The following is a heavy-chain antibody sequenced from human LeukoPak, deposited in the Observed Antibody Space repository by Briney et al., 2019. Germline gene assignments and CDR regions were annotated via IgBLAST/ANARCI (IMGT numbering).Heavy chain of an antibody. J-gene: IGHJ4*02. CDR3: ARAGSYRFDY. D-gene: IGHD3-16*02. CDR1: GFTFSNYW. CDR2: INTDGSTI. Sequence: PGGSLRLSCAASGFTFSNYWMHWVRQAPGKGLVWVSRINTDGSTINYADSVKGRFTVSRDDAKNTLYLHMYSLRVEDTAIYYCARAGSYRFDYWGQGTLVTASS. V-gene: IGHV3-74*01.